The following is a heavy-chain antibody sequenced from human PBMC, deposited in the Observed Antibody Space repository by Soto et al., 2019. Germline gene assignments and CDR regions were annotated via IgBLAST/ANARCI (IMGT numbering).Heavy chain of an antibody. CDR1: GFTFSDYW. CDR2: INGDGSRR. D-gene: IGHD3-10*01. J-gene: IGHJ6*02. V-gene: IGHV3-74*02. Sequence: EVQLVESGGGLVQPGGSLRLSCATSGFTFSDYWIHWVRQAPGKGLVWVSRINGDGSRRDYADSVKGRFTIYRDNAENTVYLQMTSLSAEDTAVYFCARGIRGKYGMDVWGHGTTITVSS. CDR3: ARGIRGKYGMDV.